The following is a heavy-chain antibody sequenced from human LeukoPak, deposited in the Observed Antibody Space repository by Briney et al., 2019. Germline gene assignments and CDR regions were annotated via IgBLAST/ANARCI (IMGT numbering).Heavy chain of an antibody. J-gene: IGHJ4*02. CDR2: IYYSGIT. CDR1: GGSISSSSYY. CDR3: ARRAVVVTATRPSTFDY. Sequence: SETLSLTCTVYGGSISSSSYYWGWLRQPPGKGLEWIGNIYYSGITYYNPSLKSRVTISVDTSKNQFSLKLTSVTPADTAVYYCARRAVVVTATRPSTFDYWGQGTLVTVSS. D-gene: IGHD2-21*02. V-gene: IGHV4-39*01.